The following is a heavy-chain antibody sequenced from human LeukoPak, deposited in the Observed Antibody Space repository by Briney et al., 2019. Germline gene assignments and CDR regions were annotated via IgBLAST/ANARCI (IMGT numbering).Heavy chain of an antibody. CDR1: GGSISSGDYY. CDR3: AREGELYYGSGSHFDY. D-gene: IGHD3-10*01. CDR2: IYYSGST. V-gene: IGHV4-30-4*01. Sequence: PSETLSLTCTVSGGSISSGDYYWSWIRQPPGKGLEWIGYIYYSGSTYYNPSLKSRVTISVDTSKNQFSLKLSSVTAADTAVYYCAREGELYYGSGSHFDYWGQGTLVTVSS. J-gene: IGHJ4*02.